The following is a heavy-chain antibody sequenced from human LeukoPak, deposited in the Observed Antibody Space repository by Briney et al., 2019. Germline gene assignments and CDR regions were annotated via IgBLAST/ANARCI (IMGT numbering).Heavy chain of an antibody. CDR3: ARHEGAVMGNYYYGMDV. Sequence: SETLSLTCTVSGGSISSYYWNWIRQPPGKGLEWIGYIYYSGSTNYNPSLKSRVTISVDTSKNQFSLKLSSVTAADTAVYYCARHEGAVMGNYYYGMDVWGQGTTVTVSS. D-gene: IGHD2-21*01. V-gene: IGHV4-59*08. CDR1: GGSISSYY. J-gene: IGHJ6*02. CDR2: IYYSGST.